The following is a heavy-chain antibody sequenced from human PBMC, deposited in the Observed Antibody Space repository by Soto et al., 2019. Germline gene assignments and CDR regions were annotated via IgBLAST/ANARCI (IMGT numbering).Heavy chain of an antibody. CDR1: GFTFSDHY. Sequence: EVQLVESGGGLVQPGGSLILSCAASGFTFSDHYMDWVRQAPGKGLEWVARSRNKANSYTTEYAASVKGTFTISRDDSKNSLYLQINSLETEDTAVYYCTSSWGDYCYFDYWGQGTLVTVSS. CDR3: TSSWGDYCYFDY. D-gene: IGHD4-17*01. J-gene: IGHJ4*02. V-gene: IGHV3-72*01. CDR2: SRNKANSYTT.